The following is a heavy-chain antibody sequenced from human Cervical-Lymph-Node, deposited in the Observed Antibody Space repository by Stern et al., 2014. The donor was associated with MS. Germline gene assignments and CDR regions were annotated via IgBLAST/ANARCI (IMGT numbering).Heavy chain of an antibody. D-gene: IGHD1-1*01. CDR1: GFTVSRDY. CDR2: ITNVGST. V-gene: IGHV3-53*01. J-gene: IGHJ4*02. CDR3: ARDTSSPERSDW. Sequence: EVQLVESGGGVIQPGGSLRLSCTASGFTVSRDYMTCVRQAPGKGLEWLSLITNVGSTFYTDSVKGRFTISRDDSKNTVYLHMTSLRAEDTAMYYCARDTSSPERSDWWGQGTLVTVSS.